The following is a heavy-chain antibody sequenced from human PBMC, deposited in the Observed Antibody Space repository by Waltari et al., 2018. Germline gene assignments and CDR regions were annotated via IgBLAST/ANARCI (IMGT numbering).Heavy chain of an antibody. Sequence: QVQLVQSGAEVKQPGASVKVSCKASGYTFTSYDSNWVRQATGQGLEWMGWMNPNSGNTGYAQKFQGRVTITRNTSISTAYMELSSLRSEDTAVYYCARGVPWYDFWSGTDFDYWGQGTLVTVSS. CDR1: GYTFTSYD. CDR3: ARGVPWYDFWSGTDFDY. CDR2: MNPNSGNT. D-gene: IGHD3-3*01. J-gene: IGHJ4*02. V-gene: IGHV1-8*03.